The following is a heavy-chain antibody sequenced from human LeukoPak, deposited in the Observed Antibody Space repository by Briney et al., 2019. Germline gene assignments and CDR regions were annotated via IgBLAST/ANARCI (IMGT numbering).Heavy chain of an antibody. CDR1: GFTFSSYG. CDR2: IWYDGSNK. V-gene: IGHV3-33*06. Sequence: PGRSLRLSCAASGFTFSSYGMHWVRQAPGKGLEWVAVIWYDGSNKYYADSVKGRFTISRDNSKNTLYLQMNSLRAEDTAVYYCAKAQEMATTTGIFDYWGQGTLVTVSS. J-gene: IGHJ4*02. CDR3: AKAQEMATTTGIFDY. D-gene: IGHD5-24*01.